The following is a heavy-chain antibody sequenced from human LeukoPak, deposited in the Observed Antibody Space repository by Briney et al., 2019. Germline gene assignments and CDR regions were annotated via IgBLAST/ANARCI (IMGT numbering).Heavy chain of an antibody. Sequence: SETLSLTCAVYGGSFSGYYWSWIRQPPGKGLEWIGEINHSGSTNYNPSLKSRVTISVDTSKNQFSLKLSSVTAADTAVYYCARANCSGGGCPNYYFDYWGQGTLVTVSS. CDR1: GGSFSGYY. CDR3: ARANCSGGGCPNYYFDY. D-gene: IGHD2-15*01. J-gene: IGHJ4*02. V-gene: IGHV4-34*01. CDR2: INHSGST.